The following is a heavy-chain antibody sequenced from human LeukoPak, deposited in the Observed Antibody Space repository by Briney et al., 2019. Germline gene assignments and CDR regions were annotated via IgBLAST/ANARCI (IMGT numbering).Heavy chain of an antibody. V-gene: IGHV3-66*02. CDR2: IYSGGST. CDR1: GFTVSSNY. Sequence: PGGSLRLSCAASGFTVSSNYMSWVRQAPGKGLEWVSVIYSGGSTYYADSVKGRFTISRDDSKNTLYLQMNSLRPEDTAVYYCATPRIVGEYYFDYWGQGTLVTVSS. D-gene: IGHD1-26*01. J-gene: IGHJ4*02. CDR3: ATPRIVGEYYFDY.